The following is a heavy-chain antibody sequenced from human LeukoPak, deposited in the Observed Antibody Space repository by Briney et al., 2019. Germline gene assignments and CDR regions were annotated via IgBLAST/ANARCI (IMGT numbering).Heavy chain of an antibody. CDR1: GFTFSSYG. D-gene: IGHD6-13*01. CDR3: IAAAENY. J-gene: IGHJ4*02. Sequence: GGSLRLSCAASGFTFSSYGMHWVRQAPGKGLEWVAVISYDGSNKYYADSVKGRFTISRDNSKNTLYLQMNSLRAEDTAVYYCIAAAENYWGQGTLVTVSS. V-gene: IGHV3-30*03. CDR2: ISYDGSNK.